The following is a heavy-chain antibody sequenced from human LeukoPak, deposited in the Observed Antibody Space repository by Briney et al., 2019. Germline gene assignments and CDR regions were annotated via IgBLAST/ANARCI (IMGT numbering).Heavy chain of an antibody. CDR1: GGSISSSSYY. D-gene: IGHD3-22*01. Sequence: SETLSLTCTVSGGSISSSSYYWGWIRQPPGKGLDWIGSIHYSGTTNYNPSLKSRVTISVDMSKKQFSLKLSSVTAADTAVYFCARHSYYCDSSGYDCFFDYWGQGTLVTVSS. J-gene: IGHJ4*02. CDR3: ARHSYYCDSSGYDCFFDY. V-gene: IGHV4-39*01. CDR2: IHYSGTT.